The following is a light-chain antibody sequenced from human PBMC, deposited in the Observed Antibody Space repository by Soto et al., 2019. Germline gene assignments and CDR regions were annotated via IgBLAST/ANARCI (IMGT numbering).Light chain of an antibody. CDR1: QTINSW. CDR3: QQYKTSPLT. J-gene: IGKJ4*01. Sequence: DIQMTQSPSTLSASVGDRVTITCRASQTINSWLAWYQQKAGKVPKVLIYKASSLESGVPSRFSGSGSGTEFTLTISSLQPDDSATYYCQQYKTSPLTFGGGTKVEIK. V-gene: IGKV1-5*03. CDR2: KAS.